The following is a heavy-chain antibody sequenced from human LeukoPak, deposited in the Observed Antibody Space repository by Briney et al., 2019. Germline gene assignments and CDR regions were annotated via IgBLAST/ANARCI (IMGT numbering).Heavy chain of an antibody. CDR2: ISSSGSTI. J-gene: IGHJ4*02. CDR1: GFTVSSNY. Sequence: GGSLRLSCAASGFTVSSNYMSWVRQAPGKGLEWVSYISSSGSTIYYADSVKGRFTISRDNAKNSLYLQMNSLRAEDTAVYYCARESGSYYFDYWGQGTLVTVSS. D-gene: IGHD1-26*01. CDR3: ARESGSYYFDY. V-gene: IGHV3-11*01.